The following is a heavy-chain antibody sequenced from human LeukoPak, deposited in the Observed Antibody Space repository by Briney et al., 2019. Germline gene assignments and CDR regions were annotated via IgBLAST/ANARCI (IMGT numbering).Heavy chain of an antibody. CDR1: GFTVSSNY. CDR2: ISWNSGSI. V-gene: IGHV3-21*01. CDR3: TRDATYCLRYGYFDY. D-gene: IGHD3-9*01. Sequence: GGSLRLSCAASGFTVSSNYMSWVRQAPGKGLEWVSGISWNSGSIGYAGSVRGRFTISRDNAKNSVYLQMNSLRAEDTAVYYCTRDATYCLRYGYFDYWAREPWSPSPQ. J-gene: IGHJ4*02.